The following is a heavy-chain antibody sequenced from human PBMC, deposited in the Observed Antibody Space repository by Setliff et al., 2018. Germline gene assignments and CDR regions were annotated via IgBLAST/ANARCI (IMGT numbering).Heavy chain of an antibody. CDR3: ARDYPGPDH. J-gene: IGHJ5*02. V-gene: IGHV3-33*01. CDR1: GFTFSSCG. Sequence: HPGGSLRLSCAASGFTFSSCGMHWVRQAPGKGLEWVAVIWYDGSNKYYADSVKGRFTISRDNSKNTLFLQMNSLRAEDTAVYYCARDYPGPDHWGQGTLVTVSS. CDR2: IWYDGSNK. D-gene: IGHD3-16*02.